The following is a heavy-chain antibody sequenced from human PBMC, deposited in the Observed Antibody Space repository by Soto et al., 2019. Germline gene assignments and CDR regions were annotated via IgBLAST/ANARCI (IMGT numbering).Heavy chain of an antibody. CDR2: ISWNSGSI. CDR3: AKDGNYYDSSGYLAY. D-gene: IGHD3-22*01. CDR1: GFTFDDYA. V-gene: IGHV3-9*01. Sequence: GGSLRLSCAASGFTFDDYAMHWVRQAPGKGLEWVSGISWNSGSIGYADSVKGRLTISRDNAKNSLYLQMNSLRAEDTALYYCAKDGNYYDSSGYLAYWGQGTLVTVSS. J-gene: IGHJ4*02.